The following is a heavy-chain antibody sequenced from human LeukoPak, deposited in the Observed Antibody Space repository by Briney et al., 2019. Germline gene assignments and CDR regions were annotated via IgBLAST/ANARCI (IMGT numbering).Heavy chain of an antibody. Sequence: SETLSLTCAVYGGSFSGYYWSWIRQPPGKGLEWIGEINHSGSTNYNPSLKSRVTISVDTSKNQFSLKLSSVTAADTAVYYCVRARGGDSLFDYWGQGTLVTVSS. V-gene: IGHV4-34*01. J-gene: IGHJ4*02. D-gene: IGHD2-21*02. CDR3: VRARGGDSLFDY. CDR1: GGSFSGYY. CDR2: INHSGST.